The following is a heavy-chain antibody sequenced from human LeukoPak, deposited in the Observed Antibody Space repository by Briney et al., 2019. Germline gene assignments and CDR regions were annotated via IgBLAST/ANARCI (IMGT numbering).Heavy chain of an antibody. CDR1: GGSISSGSYY. J-gene: IGHJ3*02. Sequence: SETLSLTCTVSGGSISSGSYYWSWIRQPAGKGLEWIGRIYTSGSTNYNPSLKSRVTISVDTSKNQFSLKLSSVTAADTAVYYCARVSPSDAFDIWGQGTMVTVSS. CDR3: ARVSPSDAFDI. V-gene: IGHV4-61*02. CDR2: IYTSGST.